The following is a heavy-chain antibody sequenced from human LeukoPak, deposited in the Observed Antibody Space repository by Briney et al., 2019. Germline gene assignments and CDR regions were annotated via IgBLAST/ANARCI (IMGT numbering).Heavy chain of an antibody. CDR2: INHSGST. Sequence: KPSETLSRTCAVYGGSFSGYYWSWIRQPPGKGLEWIGEINHSGSTNYNPSLKSRVTISVDTSKNQFSLKLSSVTAADTAVYYCARAQPTASRLANLRYWGQGTLVTVSS. V-gene: IGHV4-34*01. CDR1: GGSFSGYY. J-gene: IGHJ4*02. CDR3: ARAQPTASRLANLRY. D-gene: IGHD2-2*01.